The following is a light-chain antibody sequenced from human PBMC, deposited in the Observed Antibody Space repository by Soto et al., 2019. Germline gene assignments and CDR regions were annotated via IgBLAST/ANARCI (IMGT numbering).Light chain of an antibody. CDR1: GSDVGGYNY. Sequence: QSALTQPASVSGSPGQSITISCTGTGSDVGGYNYVSWYQHHPGKAPKLMIYAVTERPSGVSNRFSGSKSGNTASLTISGLQPEDEADYYCNSYTSSSTLVFGTGXKVTVL. J-gene: IGLJ1*01. V-gene: IGLV2-14*03. CDR3: NSYTSSSTLV. CDR2: AVT.